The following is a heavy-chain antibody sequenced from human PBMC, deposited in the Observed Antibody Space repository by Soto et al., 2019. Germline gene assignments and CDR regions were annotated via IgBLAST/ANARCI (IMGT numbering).Heavy chain of an antibody. CDR2: MKPNSGNT. V-gene: IGHV1-8*01. Sequence: ASVKVSCKASGYTFTSYDINWVRQATGQGLEWMGWMKPNSGNTGYAQKFQGRVTMTRNTSISTAYMELRSLRSEDTAVYYCARVDCSSTSCYTYYYYGMDVWGQGTTVTVSS. D-gene: IGHD2-2*02. CDR1: GYTFTSYD. CDR3: ARVDCSSTSCYTYYYYGMDV. J-gene: IGHJ6*02.